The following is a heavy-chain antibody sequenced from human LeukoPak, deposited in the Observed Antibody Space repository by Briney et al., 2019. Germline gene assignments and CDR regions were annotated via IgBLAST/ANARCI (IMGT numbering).Heavy chain of an antibody. CDR2: ISWNSGSI. CDR1: GFTFDDYA. D-gene: IGHD3-22*01. V-gene: IGHV3-9*03. CDR3: AKASGSSGYYYWYFDL. J-gene: IGHJ2*01. Sequence: GRSLRLSCAASGFTFDDYAMHWVRQAPGKGLEWASGISWNSGSIGYADSVKGRFTISRDNAKNSLYLQMNSLRAEDMAFYYCAKASGSSGYYYWYFDLWGRGTLVTVSS.